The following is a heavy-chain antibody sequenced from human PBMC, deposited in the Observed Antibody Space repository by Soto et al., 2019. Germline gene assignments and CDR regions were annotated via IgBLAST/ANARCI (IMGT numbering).Heavy chain of an antibody. CDR2: IYYSGST. CDR1: GGSLSSSSYY. J-gene: IGHJ4*02. Sequence: SETLSLTCTVSGGSLSSSSYYWGWIRQPPGKGLEWIGSIYYSGSTYYNPSLKSRVTMTRDTSISTAYMELSRLRSDDTAVYYCARASSCCDGSGSLVFDYWGQGTLVTVSS. D-gene: IGHD3-22*01. V-gene: IGHV4-39*02. CDR3: ARASSCCDGSGSLVFDY.